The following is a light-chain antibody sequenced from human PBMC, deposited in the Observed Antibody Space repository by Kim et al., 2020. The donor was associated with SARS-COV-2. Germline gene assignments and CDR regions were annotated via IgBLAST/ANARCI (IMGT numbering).Light chain of an antibody. Sequence: SPGERPTLSCRASQRVRSNFLAWYQQRPGQAPRLLIYATSSRATGIPDRFSGSGSGTDFTLTISRLEADDCAVYSCHQYGSSPWTFGQGTKVDIK. V-gene: IGKV3-20*01. CDR2: ATS. CDR1: QRVRSNF. CDR3: HQYGSSPWT. J-gene: IGKJ1*01.